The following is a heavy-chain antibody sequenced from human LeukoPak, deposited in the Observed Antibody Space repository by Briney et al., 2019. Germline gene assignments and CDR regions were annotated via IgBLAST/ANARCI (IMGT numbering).Heavy chain of an antibody. CDR2: IYYSGST. CDR1: GGSISSSSYY. Sequence: SETLSLTCTVSGGSISSSSYYWGWIHQPPGTGLEWIGSIYYSGSTYYNPSLKSRVTISVDTSKNQFSLKLSSVTAADTAVYYCARQGQYYGSGSQFDYWGQGTLVTVSS. J-gene: IGHJ4*02. CDR3: ARQGQYYGSGSQFDY. V-gene: IGHV4-39*01. D-gene: IGHD3-10*01.